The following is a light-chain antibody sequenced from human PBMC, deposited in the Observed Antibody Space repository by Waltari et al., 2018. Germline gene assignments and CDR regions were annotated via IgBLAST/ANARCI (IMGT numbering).Light chain of an antibody. CDR2: YKSDSDK. V-gene: IGLV5-45*03. CDR3: MIWHSSAVV. J-gene: IGLJ2*01. CDR1: SDINVGTYK. Sequence: QAVLTQPSSLSASPGASASLTCTLRSDINVGTYKIYWYQQKPGSPPQYLLRYKSDSDKQQGSGVPSRFSGFKDASANAGILPISGLQSEDEADYYCMIWHSSAVVFGGGTKLTVL.